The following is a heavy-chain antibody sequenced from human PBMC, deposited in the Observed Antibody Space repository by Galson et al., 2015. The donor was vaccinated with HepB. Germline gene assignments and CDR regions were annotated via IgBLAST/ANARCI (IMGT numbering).Heavy chain of an antibody. D-gene: IGHD6-13*01. CDR2: ISYDGSNK. Sequence: SLRLSCADSGFTFSRYAMHWVRQAPGEGLEWVAVISYDGSNKYYADSVKARFTISRDNSKNTLYLQMNSLRAEDTAVYYRAQPEIGYSSSWDPYYFDYWGQGTLVTVSS. V-gene: IGHV3-30-3*01. CDR3: AQPEIGYSSSWDPYYFDY. J-gene: IGHJ4*02. CDR1: GFTFSRYA.